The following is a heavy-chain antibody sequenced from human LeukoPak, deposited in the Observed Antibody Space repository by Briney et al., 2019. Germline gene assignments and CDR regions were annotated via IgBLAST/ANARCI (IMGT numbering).Heavy chain of an antibody. CDR3: ARGVPEEVRGEIRDY. CDR1: GYSFINYG. CDR2: ISTYYGNT. V-gene: IGHV1-18*01. D-gene: IGHD3-10*01. Sequence: GASVKVSCKASGYSFINYGISWVRQAPGQGLEWMGWISTYYGNTKYAQKFQGRVTMTRNTSISTAYMELSSLRSEDTAVYYCARGVPEEVRGEIRDYWGQGTLVTVSS. J-gene: IGHJ4*02.